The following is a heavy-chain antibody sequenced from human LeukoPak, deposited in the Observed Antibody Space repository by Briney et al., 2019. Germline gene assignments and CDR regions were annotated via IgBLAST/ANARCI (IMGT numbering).Heavy chain of an antibody. D-gene: IGHD1-1*01. CDR1: GFTFSNYG. J-gene: IGHJ4*02. CDR2: IHGDGIST. CDR3: ASGELDSLYYFDY. Sequence: GGSLRLSCAASGFTFSNYGMHWVRQAPGKGLVWVSRIHGDGISTTYADSVKGRFTISRDNAKNTLYLQMNSLRAEDTAVYFCASGELDSLYYFDYWGQGTLVTVSS. V-gene: IGHV3-74*01.